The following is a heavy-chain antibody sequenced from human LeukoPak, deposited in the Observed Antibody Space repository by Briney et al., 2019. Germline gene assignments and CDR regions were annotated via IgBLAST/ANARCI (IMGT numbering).Heavy chain of an antibody. D-gene: IGHD6-13*01. V-gene: IGHV4-30-4*08. CDR2: IYYSGST. J-gene: IGHJ2*01. Sequence: PSQTLSLTCTVSGGSISSGDYYWSWIRQPPGKGLEWIGYIYYSGSTYYNPSLKSRVTISVDTSKNQFSLKLSSVTAADTAVYYCARDGPRIAAAGPRRYFDLWGRGTLVTVSS. CDR3: ARDGPRIAAAGPRRYFDL. CDR1: GGSISSGDYY.